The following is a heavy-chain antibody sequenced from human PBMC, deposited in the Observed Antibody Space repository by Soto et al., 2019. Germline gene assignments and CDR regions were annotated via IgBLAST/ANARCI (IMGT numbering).Heavy chain of an antibody. D-gene: IGHD1-1*01. CDR1: GFTFSSYS. CDR2: ISSSSSYI. CDR3: ARDSRGPVRAFDI. J-gene: IGHJ3*02. Sequence: GGSLRLFCAASGFTFSSYSMNWVRQAPGKGLEWVSSISSSSSYIYYADSVKGRFTISRDNAKNSLYLQMNSLRAEDTAVYYCARDSRGPVRAFDIWGQGTMVTVSS. V-gene: IGHV3-21*01.